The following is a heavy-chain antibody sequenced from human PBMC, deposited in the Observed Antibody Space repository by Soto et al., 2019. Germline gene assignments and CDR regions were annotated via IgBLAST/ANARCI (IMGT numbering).Heavy chain of an antibody. CDR1: GGSISSGGYS. Sequence: QLQLQESGSGLVKPSQTLSLTCAVSGGSISSGGYSWSWIRQPPGKGLVWIGYIYHSGSTYYNPSLKSRVTISVDRSKNQFSLKLSSVTAADTAVYYCARGVYYYVSSGYKYYGMDVWGQGTTVTVSS. J-gene: IGHJ6*02. V-gene: IGHV4-30-2*01. CDR3: ARGVYYYVSSGYKYYGMDV. D-gene: IGHD3-22*01. CDR2: IYHSGST.